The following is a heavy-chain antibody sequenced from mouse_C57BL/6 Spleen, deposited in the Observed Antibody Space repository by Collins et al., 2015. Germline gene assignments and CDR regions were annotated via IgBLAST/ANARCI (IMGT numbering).Heavy chain of an antibody. CDR1: GYAFTNYL. Sequence: QVQLQQFGAELVRPGTSVKVSCKASGYAFTNYLIEWVKQRPGQGLEWIGVINPGSGGTNYNEKFKGKATLTADKSSSTAYMQLSSLTSDDSAVYFCARYWDYAMDYWGQGTSVTVSS. V-gene: IGHV1-54*01. CDR2: INPGSGGT. J-gene: IGHJ4*01. CDR3: ARYWDYAMDY. D-gene: IGHD4-1*01.